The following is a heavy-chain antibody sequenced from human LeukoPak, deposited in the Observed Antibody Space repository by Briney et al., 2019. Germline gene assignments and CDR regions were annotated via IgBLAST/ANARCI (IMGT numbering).Heavy chain of an antibody. J-gene: IGHJ4*02. V-gene: IGHV4-39*07. Sequence: WIRQPPGKGLEWIGSIYYSGSTYYNPSLKSRVAISVDTSKNQFSLKLSSVTAADTAVYYCASGVAAAAFDYWGQGTLVTVSS. D-gene: IGHD6-13*01. CDR3: ASGVAAAAFDY. CDR2: IYYSGST.